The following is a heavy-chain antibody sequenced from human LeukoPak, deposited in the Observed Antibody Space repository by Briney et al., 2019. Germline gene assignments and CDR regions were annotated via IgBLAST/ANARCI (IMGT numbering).Heavy chain of an antibody. J-gene: IGHJ4*02. V-gene: IGHV4-39*07. Sequence: SETLSLTCSVSAGSISSSNYYWGWIRQPPGKGLEWIGSIYYSGSTYYNPSLKSRVTISVDTSENQFSLKLSSVTAADTAVYYCARVLYYDSSGYYRYYFDYWGQGTLVTVSS. D-gene: IGHD3-22*01. CDR2: IYYSGST. CDR3: ARVLYYDSSGYYRYYFDY. CDR1: AGSISSSNYY.